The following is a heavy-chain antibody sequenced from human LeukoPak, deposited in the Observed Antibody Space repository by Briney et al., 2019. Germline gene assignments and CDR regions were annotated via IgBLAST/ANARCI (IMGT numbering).Heavy chain of an antibody. D-gene: IGHD3-22*01. Sequence: GGSLRLSCAASGSTFSSYWMSWVRQAPGKGLEWVANIKQDGSEKYYVDSVKGRFTISRDNAKNSLYLQMNSLRAEDTAVYYCARDPLAYYYDSSGYYYVRLGLDYWGQGTLVTVSS. CDR1: GSTFSSYW. CDR2: IKQDGSEK. V-gene: IGHV3-7*01. CDR3: ARDPLAYYYDSSGYYYVRLGLDY. J-gene: IGHJ4*02.